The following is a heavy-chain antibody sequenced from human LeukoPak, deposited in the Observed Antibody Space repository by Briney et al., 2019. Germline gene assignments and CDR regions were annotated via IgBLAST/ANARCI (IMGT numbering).Heavy chain of an antibody. CDR2: FDPEDGET. CDR3: ATGSSTTAGPARMNWYFDL. V-gene: IGHV1-24*01. CDR1: GYTLTELS. Sequence: ASVKVSCKVSGYTLTELSMHWVRQAPGKGLEWMGGFDPEDGETIYAQKFQGRVTMTEDTPTDTAYMELSSLRSEDTAVYYCATGSSTTAGPARMNWYFDLWGRGTLVTVSS. D-gene: IGHD2-2*01. J-gene: IGHJ2*01.